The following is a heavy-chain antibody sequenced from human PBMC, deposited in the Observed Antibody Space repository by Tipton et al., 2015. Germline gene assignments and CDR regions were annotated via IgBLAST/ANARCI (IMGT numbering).Heavy chain of an antibody. V-gene: IGHV4-39*01. CDR2: IYSSATT. CDR1: GGSISSNDYY. CDR3: AGHLAYRDTWSAQGF. Sequence: TLSLTCTVSGGSISSNDYYWGWIRQPPGKGLEWIGYIYSSATTSYSSALRSRVTISMDTSKNQFSLKMTSVTAADTAVYYCAGHLAYRDTWSAQGFWGQGTLVTVSS. J-gene: IGHJ4*02. D-gene: IGHD3-3*01.